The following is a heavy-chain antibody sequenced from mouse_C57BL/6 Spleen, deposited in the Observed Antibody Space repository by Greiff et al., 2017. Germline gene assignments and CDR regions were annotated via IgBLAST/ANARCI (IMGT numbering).Heavy chain of an antibody. CDR3: AGGNYPTYAMDY. CDR1: GFNIKNTY. Sequence: DVQLQESVAELVRPGASVKLSCTASGFNIKNTYMHWVKQRPEQGLEWIGRIDPANGNTKYAPKFQGKATITADKSSNTSYLQLSSLTSEDTAIYYGAGGNYPTYAMDYWGQGTSVTVSS. V-gene: IGHV14-3*01. J-gene: IGHJ4*01. CDR2: IDPANGNT. D-gene: IGHD2-1*01.